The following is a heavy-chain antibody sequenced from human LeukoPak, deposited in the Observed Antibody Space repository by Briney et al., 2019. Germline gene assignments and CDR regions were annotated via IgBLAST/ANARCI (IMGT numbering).Heavy chain of an antibody. CDR3: ARHGCSVNWFDP. D-gene: IGHD6-25*01. CDR2: IYYSGST. J-gene: IGHJ5*02. Sequence: SETLSLTCTVSGGSISPYYWSWIRQPPGKGLEWVGYIYYSGSTNYNPSLKSRVTISLDTSKNQFSLKLSSVTAADTAVYYCARHGCSVNWFDPWGQGTLVTVSS. CDR1: GGSISPYY. V-gene: IGHV4-59*08.